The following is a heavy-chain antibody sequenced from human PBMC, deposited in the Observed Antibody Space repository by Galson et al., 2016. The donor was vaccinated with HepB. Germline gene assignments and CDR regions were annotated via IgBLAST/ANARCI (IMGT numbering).Heavy chain of an antibody. J-gene: IGHJ4*02. CDR1: GFMFGSFA. Sequence: SVKVSCKASGFMFGSFAFSWVRQTPGQGLEWMGWISAYSGETKYVEKFQGRLTMTTNTSTTTAYMDLRSLTSDDTAVYFCARAPPTSYYYGSGRDPTFDNWGQGTLVTVS. D-gene: IGHD3-10*01. CDR2: ISAYSGET. CDR3: ARAPPTSYYYGSGRDPTFDN. V-gene: IGHV1-18*04.